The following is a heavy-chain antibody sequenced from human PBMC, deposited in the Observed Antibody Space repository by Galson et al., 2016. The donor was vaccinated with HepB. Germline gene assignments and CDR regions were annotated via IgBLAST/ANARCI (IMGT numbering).Heavy chain of an antibody. CDR2: IDPNDSDT. D-gene: IGHD3-22*01. V-gene: IGHV5-51*01. J-gene: IGHJ4*02. CDR3: ARLKDRNYYDSSGYPY. CDR1: GYSFSNYW. Sequence: QSGAEVKKPGNSLKISCKGFGYSFSNYWIAWVRQMPGKGLEWMGVIDPNDSDTRYSPSFQGQVTISADKSISTAYLQCSSLKASDTAMYYCARLKDRNYYDSSGYPYWGQGSPVTVSS.